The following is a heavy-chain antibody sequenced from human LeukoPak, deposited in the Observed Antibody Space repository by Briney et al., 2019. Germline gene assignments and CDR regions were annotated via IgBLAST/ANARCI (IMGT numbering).Heavy chain of an antibody. J-gene: IGHJ5*02. CDR2: IRSDENYK. CDR1: GFTFSSYG. D-gene: IGHD3-3*01. Sequence: GGSLRLSCAASGFTFSSYGMHWVRQAPGKGLEWVAHIRSDENYKHYADSVKGRFTISRDNSKNTVYVQMNSLRPEDTAVYYCAKDAHWSADHWGQGTPVTVSS. CDR3: AKDAHWSADH. V-gene: IGHV3-30*02.